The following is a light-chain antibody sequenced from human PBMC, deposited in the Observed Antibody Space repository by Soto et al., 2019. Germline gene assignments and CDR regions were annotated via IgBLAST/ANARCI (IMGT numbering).Light chain of an antibody. J-gene: IGKJ1*01. V-gene: IGKV4-1*01. Sequence: DIVMTQSPDSLAVSLGERVTINCKSSQSVLYSSNNKNYLAWYQQKPGQPPKLLIYWASTRESGVPDRFSGSGSGTDFTLTISSLQAEDVAVYYCQQYYSSWTFGQATTVEIK. CDR3: QQYYSSWT. CDR2: WAS. CDR1: QSVLYSSNNKNY.